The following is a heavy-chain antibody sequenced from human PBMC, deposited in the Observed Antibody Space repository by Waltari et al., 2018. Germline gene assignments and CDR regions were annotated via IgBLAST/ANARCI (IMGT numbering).Heavy chain of an antibody. V-gene: IGHV3-15*01. Sequence: EVQLVESGGGLVKPGGSLRLSCAASGFTFSNAWMSWVRQAPGKGLEGVGRIKSKTDGGTTDYAAPVKGRFTISRDDSKNTLYLQMNSLKTEDTAVYYCTSFTYNMVRGVMGGQGTLVTVSS. CDR3: TSFTYNMVRGVM. CDR1: GFTFSNAW. J-gene: IGHJ4*02. D-gene: IGHD3-10*01. CDR2: IKSKTDGGTT.